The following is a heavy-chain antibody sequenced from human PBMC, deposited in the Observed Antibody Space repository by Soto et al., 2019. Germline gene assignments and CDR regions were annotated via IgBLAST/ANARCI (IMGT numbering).Heavy chain of an antibody. CDR1: GFSFSSYA. CDR2: ISYDGSKK. J-gene: IGHJ4*02. Sequence: PGGSLRLSCAACGFSFSSYAMPWVRQATGKWLEWVEVISYDGSKKHYADSVKGRFTISRDNSKNTLYLQMKSLRAEDTAVHYCARHYSSGWSVPGFENYYFAYWGQGTLVTSPQ. D-gene: IGHD6-19*01. CDR3: ARHYSSGWSVPGFENYYFAY. V-gene: IGHV3-30-3*01.